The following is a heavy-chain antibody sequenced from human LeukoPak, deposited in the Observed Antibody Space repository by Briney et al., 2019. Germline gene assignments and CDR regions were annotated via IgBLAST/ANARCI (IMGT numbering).Heavy chain of an antibody. V-gene: IGHV3-74*01. CDR3: ARDLARDGYNSPTGY. J-gene: IGHJ4*02. CDR1: GFTFGNYW. D-gene: IGHD5-24*01. CDR2: ISNDGNNI. Sequence: GGSLRLSCAASGFTFGNYWMHWVRQVPGKGLVWVSHISNDGNNINYADSVKGRFTISRDNAKNTLYLQMNSLRAEDTAVYYCARDLARDGYNSPTGYWGQGTLVTVSS.